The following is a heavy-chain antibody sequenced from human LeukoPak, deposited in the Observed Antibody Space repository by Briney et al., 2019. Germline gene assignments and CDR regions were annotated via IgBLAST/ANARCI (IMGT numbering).Heavy chain of an antibody. V-gene: IGHV1-18*01. CDR2: ISGYNGNT. D-gene: IGHD3-22*01. Sequence: ASVKVSCKASGYTFTTYNINWVRQAPGQGLEWMGWISGYNGNTNYAQKLQGRVTMTEDTSTDTAYMELSSLRSEDTAVYYCATALLYYYDSSGYYFDYWGQGTLVTVSS. CDR3: ATALLYYYDSSGYYFDY. J-gene: IGHJ4*02. CDR1: GYTFTTYN.